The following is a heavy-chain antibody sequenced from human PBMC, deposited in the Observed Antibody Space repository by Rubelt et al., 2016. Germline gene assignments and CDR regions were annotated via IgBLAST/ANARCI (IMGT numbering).Heavy chain of an antibody. J-gene: IGHJ2*01. V-gene: IGHV3-7*03. CDR2: INQAESER. Sequence: EVQLLESGGGLVQPGGSLRLSCAASGFTVSSNHMSWVRQAPGKGLEWVANINQAESERHYGESVKGRFTISRANAKNALYLQMNSLRAEDTAIYYCARLSPYWYFDLWGRGTPVTVSS. CDR3: ARLSPYWYFDL. CDR1: GFTVSSNH.